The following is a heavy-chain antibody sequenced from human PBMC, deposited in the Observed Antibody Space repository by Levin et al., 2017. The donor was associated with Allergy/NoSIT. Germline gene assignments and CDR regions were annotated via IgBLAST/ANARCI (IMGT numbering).Heavy chain of an antibody. J-gene: IGHJ3*02. CDR3: AGRDYLAFDI. Sequence: ETLSLTCAASGFTVSSNYMSWVRQAPGKGLEWVSVIYSGGSTYYADSVKGRFTISRDNSKNTLYLQMNSLRAEDTAVYYCAGRDYLAFDIWGQGTMVTVSS. V-gene: IGHV3-53*01. CDR2: IYSGGST. D-gene: IGHD4-17*01. CDR1: GFTVSSNY.